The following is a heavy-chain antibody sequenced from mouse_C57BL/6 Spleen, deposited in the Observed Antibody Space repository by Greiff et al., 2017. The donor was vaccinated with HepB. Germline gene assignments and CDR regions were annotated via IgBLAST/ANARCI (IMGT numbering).Heavy chain of an antibody. D-gene: IGHD2-3*01. CDR2: ISSGSSTI. CDR1: GFTFSDYG. CDR3: ARKEIYDGYTYAMDY. J-gene: IGHJ4*01. V-gene: IGHV5-17*01. Sequence: EVKLVESGGGLVKPGGSLKLSCAASGFTFSDYGMHWVRQAPEKGLEWVAYISSGSSTIYYADTVKGRFTISRDNAKNTLFLQMTSLRSEDTAMYYCARKEIYDGYTYAMDYWGQGTSVTVSS.